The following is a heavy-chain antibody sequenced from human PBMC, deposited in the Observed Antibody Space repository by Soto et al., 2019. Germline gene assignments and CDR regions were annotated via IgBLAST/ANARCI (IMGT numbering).Heavy chain of an antibody. CDR1: GGSISSSSYY. CDR3: ARAQPLITIFGVVISQNWFDP. D-gene: IGHD3-3*01. V-gene: IGHV4-39*07. Sequence: SETLSLTCIVSGGSISSSSYYWGWIRQPPGKGLEWIGSIYYSGSTYYNPTLKSRVTISVDTSKNQFSLKLSSVTAADTAVYYCARAQPLITIFGVVISQNWFDPWGQGTLVTVSS. J-gene: IGHJ5*02. CDR2: IYYSGST.